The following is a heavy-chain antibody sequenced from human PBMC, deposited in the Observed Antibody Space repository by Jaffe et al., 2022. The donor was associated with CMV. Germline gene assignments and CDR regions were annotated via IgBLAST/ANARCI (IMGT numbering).Heavy chain of an antibody. CDR1: GFTFSSYA. V-gene: IGHV3-23*01. CDR3: ARDRGLWLLPELDY. Sequence: QLLESGGGLVQPGGSLRLSCAASGFTFSSYAMNWVRQAPGKGLEWVSIISKSGSSTDYADSVKGRFTISRDNSKNSLYLQMNSLRAEDTAVYYCARDRGLWLLPELDYWGQGTLVTVSS. D-gene: IGHD3-22*01. J-gene: IGHJ4*02. CDR2: ISKSGSST.